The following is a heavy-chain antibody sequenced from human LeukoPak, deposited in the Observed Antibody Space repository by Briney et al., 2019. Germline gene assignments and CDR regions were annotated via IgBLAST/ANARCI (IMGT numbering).Heavy chain of an antibody. Sequence: TSSETLSLTCAVYGGSFSGYYWSWIRQPPGKGLEWIGEINHSGSTNYNPSLKSRVTISVDTSKNQFSLKLSSVTAADTAVYYCARVFPDYGDYKNWFDPWGQGTLVTVSS. J-gene: IGHJ5*02. CDR3: ARVFPDYGDYKNWFDP. CDR1: GGSFSGYY. V-gene: IGHV4-34*01. CDR2: INHSGST. D-gene: IGHD4-17*01.